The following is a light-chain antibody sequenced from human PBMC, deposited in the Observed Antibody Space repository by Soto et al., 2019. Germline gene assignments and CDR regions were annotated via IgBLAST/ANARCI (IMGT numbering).Light chain of an antibody. J-gene: IGKJ1*01. CDR3: QQSSNWPPWT. Sequence: EIVLTQSPATLSLSPGERATFSCKASQSVGTSLAWFQQKPGQAPRLLIYDASVRATGIPARFSGSGSGTDFTLTIGRLQPEDIAMYYCQQSSNWPPWTFGRGTQVEI. CDR2: DAS. V-gene: IGKV3-11*01. CDR1: QSVGTS.